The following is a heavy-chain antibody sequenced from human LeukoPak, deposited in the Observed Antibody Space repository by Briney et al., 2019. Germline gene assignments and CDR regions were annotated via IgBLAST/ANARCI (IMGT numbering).Heavy chain of an antibody. J-gene: IGHJ4*02. D-gene: IGHD3-9*01. V-gene: IGHV3-15*01. CDR2: IKSKTDGGTT. Sequence: QPGGSLRLSCAASGFTFSNAWMSWVRQAPGKGLEWVGRIKSKTDGGTTDYAAPVKGRFTISRDDSKNTLYLQMNSLKTEDTAVYYCTTGSRSYDILTGYSSSPLDYWGQGTLVTVSS. CDR3: TTGSRSYDILTGYSSSPLDY. CDR1: GFTFSNAW.